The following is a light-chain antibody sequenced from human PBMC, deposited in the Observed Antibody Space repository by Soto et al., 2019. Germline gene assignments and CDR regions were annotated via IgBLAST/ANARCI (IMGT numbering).Light chain of an antibody. Sequence: QSALTQHASVSGSPGQSITISCTGASSDVGGYNYVSWYQQHPGKAPKVLISDVSNRPSGISNRFSGSKSGNTASLTISGLQAEDEADYYCSSYTSIDTWVFGTGTKVTVL. V-gene: IGLV2-14*01. CDR3: SSYTSIDTWV. CDR2: DVS. CDR1: SSDVGGYNY. J-gene: IGLJ1*01.